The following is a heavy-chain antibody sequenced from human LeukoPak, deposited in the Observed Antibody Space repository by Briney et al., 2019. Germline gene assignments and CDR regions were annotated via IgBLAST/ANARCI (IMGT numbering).Heavy chain of an antibody. CDR1: GFTFSSYW. V-gene: IGHV3-7*03. Sequence: PGGSLRLSCAASGFTFSSYWMSWVRQAPGKGLEWVANIKQDGSEKYYVDSVKGRFTISRDNAKNSLYLQMDSLRAEDTAVYYCAKIPTVRSSSWYSGSPWYYYYGMDVWGQGTTVTVSS. J-gene: IGHJ6*02. CDR3: AKIPTVRSSSWYSGSPWYYYYGMDV. D-gene: IGHD6-13*01. CDR2: IKQDGSEK.